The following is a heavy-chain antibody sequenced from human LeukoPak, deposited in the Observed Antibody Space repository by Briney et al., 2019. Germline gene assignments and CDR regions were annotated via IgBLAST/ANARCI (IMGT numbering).Heavy chain of an antibody. CDR1: GGSFSGYY. V-gene: IGHV4-34*01. Sequence: SETLSLTCAVYGGSFSGYYWSWIRQPPGKGLEWIGEINHSGSTNYNPSLKSRVTISVDTSKTQFSLKLSSVTAADTAVYYCAGGLLRYYFDYWGQGTLVTVSS. J-gene: IGHJ4*02. D-gene: IGHD2-15*01. CDR2: INHSGST. CDR3: AGGLLRYYFDY.